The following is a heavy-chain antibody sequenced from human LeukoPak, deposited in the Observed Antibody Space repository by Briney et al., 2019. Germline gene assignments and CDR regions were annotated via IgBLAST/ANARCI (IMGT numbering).Heavy chain of an antibody. CDR1: GFTFSRSS. CDR3: AREYYYDDNAGNY. D-gene: IGHD3-22*01. CDR2: ITASSSYI. V-gene: IGHV3-21*01. Sequence: GGSLRLSCAASGFTFSRSSMSWVRQAPGKGLERGSSITASSSYIYYADSVQGRFTISRDNAEKSVYLQMNSLRAEDTAVYYCAREYYYDDNAGNYWGQGTLVTVSS. J-gene: IGHJ4*02.